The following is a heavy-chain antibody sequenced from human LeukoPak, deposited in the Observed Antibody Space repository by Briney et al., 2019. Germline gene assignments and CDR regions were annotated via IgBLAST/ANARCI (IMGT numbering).Heavy chain of an antibody. J-gene: IGHJ4*02. Sequence: TGGSLRLSCAASGFTFDNYCMSWVRQAPGKGLEWVAAISGSGGSTYYAASVKGRFNISSDNYKNTLYLQMNSMRAEDTAVYYCAKEGGYSYGYYFDYWGQGTLVTVSS. CDR1: GFTFDNYC. CDR2: ISGSGGST. V-gene: IGHV3-23*01. D-gene: IGHD5-18*01. CDR3: AKEGGYSYGYYFDY.